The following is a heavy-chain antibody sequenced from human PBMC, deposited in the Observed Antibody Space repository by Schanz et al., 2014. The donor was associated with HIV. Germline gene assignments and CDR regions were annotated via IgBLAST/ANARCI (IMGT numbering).Heavy chain of an antibody. CDR3: ARGLGAPYYDFRSGYYKGVIYYGMDV. CDR2: ISYDGRNK. Sequence: QVQLVESGGGVVQPGRSLRLSCAASGFTFNNYGIHWVRQAPGKGLEWMGVISYDGRNKYYADSVKGRFTISRDNSKNTLSLQMKSLRAEDTAMYYCARGLGAPYYDFRSGYYKGVIYYGMDVWGQGTTVTVSS. V-gene: IGHV3-30*03. D-gene: IGHD3-3*01. J-gene: IGHJ6*02. CDR1: GFTFNNYG.